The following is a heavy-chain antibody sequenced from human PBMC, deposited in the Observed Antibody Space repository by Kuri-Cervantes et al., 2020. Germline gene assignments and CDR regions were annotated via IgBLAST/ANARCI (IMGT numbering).Heavy chain of an antibody. D-gene: IGHD4-17*01. CDR3: AREGDNYGDYEFDY. CDR1: GFTFSSYA. J-gene: IGHJ4*02. CDR2: IKQDGSEK. Sequence: GESLKISCAASGFTFSSYAMSWVRQAPGKGLEWVANIKQDGSEKYYVDSVKGRFTISRDNAKNSLYLQMNSLRAEDTAVYYCAREGDNYGDYEFDYWGQGTLVTVSS. V-gene: IGHV3-7*01.